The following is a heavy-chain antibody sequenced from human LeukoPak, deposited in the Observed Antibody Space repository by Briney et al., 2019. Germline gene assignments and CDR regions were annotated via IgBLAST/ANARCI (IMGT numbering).Heavy chain of an antibody. D-gene: IGHD2-2*01. V-gene: IGHV3-7*01. CDR1: GFTFSTYW. CDR2: IKQDGSEK. Sequence: SGGSLRLSCAASGFTFSTYWMSWVRQAPGKGLEWVANIKQDGSEKYYVDSVKGRFTISRDNAKNSLYLQMNSLRAEDTAVYYCARDHCSSTSCYGYYCYGMDVWGQGTTVTVSS. CDR3: ARDHCSSTSCYGYYCYGMDV. J-gene: IGHJ6*02.